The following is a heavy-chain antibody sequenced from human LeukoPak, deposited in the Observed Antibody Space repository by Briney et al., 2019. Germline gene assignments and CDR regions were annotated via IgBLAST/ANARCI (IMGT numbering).Heavy chain of an antibody. D-gene: IGHD3-10*01. CDR1: GYTFTGYY. CDR3: ARSVGGLWFGELLQQIDAFDI. V-gene: IGHV1-2*02. J-gene: IGHJ3*02. Sequence: EASVKASCKASGYTFTGYYMHWVRQAPGQGLEWMGWINPNSGGTNYAQKFQGRVTMTRDTSISTAYMELSRLRSDDTAVYYCARSVGGLWFGELLQQIDAFDIWGQGTMVTVSS. CDR2: INPNSGGT.